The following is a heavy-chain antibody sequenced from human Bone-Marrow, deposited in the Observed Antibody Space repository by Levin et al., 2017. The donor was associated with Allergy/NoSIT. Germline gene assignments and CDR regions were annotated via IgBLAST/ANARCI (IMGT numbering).Heavy chain of an antibody. D-gene: IGHD6-13*01. V-gene: IGHV4-39*07. Sequence: SQTLSLTCAVSGDSVSSGGYYWGWIRQPPGKGLEWVGTLSYGGATYYNPSLKSRVTISVDTSNNQFSLKLSSVTAADAAVYYCARDLIYSSSWSYTGSYFDYWGQGTLVTVSS. J-gene: IGHJ4*02. CDR1: GDSVSSGGYY. CDR2: LSYGGAT. CDR3: ARDLIYSSSWSYTGSYFDY.